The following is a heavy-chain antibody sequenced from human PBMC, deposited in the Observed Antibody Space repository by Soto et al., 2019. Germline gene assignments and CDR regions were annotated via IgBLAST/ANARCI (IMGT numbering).Heavy chain of an antibody. Sequence: GGSLRLSCIGSGFTFSSYSMNWVRQAPGRGLEWVSSITSSSDYIHYADSVKGRFTISRDNAKRSLYLQMDSLRAEDTAVYYCARGNVFDYWGLGTLVTVSS. CDR3: ARGNVFDY. CDR1: GFTFSSYS. V-gene: IGHV3-21*01. D-gene: IGHD1-1*01. CDR2: ITSSSDYI. J-gene: IGHJ4*02.